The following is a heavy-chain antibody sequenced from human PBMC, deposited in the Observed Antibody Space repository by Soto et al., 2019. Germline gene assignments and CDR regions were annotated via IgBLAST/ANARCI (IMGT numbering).Heavy chain of an antibody. D-gene: IGHD6-13*01. CDR2: TYYRSKWYY. CDR1: GDSVSTGSAT. Sequence: SQTLSLPCDISGDSVSTGSATWNLIRQSPSRGLEWLGRTYYRSKWYYDYAVSVRSRISINPDTSKNQFSLQLNSVTPEDTAVYYCVRLVGNSWLDYWGPGTLVTVSS. CDR3: VRLVGNSWLDY. J-gene: IGHJ4*02. V-gene: IGHV6-1*01.